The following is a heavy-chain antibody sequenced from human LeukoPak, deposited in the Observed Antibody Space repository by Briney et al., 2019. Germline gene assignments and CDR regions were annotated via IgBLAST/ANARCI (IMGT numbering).Heavy chain of an antibody. CDR1: GFTFSSYG. V-gene: IGHV3-23*01. Sequence: PGGSLRLSCAASGFTFSSYGMSWVRQAPGKGLEWVSAISGSGGSTYYADSVNGRFSISRDNFKNMVYLQMNSLRAEDTAIYYCVKDPNFVWGSYRDWGHGTLVTVSS. CDR3: VKDPNFVWGSYRD. CDR2: ISGSGGST. D-gene: IGHD3-16*02. J-gene: IGHJ4*01.